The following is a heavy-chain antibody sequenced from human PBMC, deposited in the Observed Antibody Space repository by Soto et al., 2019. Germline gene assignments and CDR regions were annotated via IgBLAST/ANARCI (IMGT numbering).Heavy chain of an antibody. D-gene: IGHD3-22*01. CDR2: ISDSGSST. J-gene: IGHJ4*02. V-gene: IGHV3-23*01. CDR3: AKGRITSYYDGLDY. Sequence: PVGSLRLSCAASGFTFSTYAMSWVRQAPGKGLEWVSVISDSGSSTYYAASVKGRFTISRDNSKNTLHLQMNSLRAEDTAVYYSAKGRITSYYDGLDYWGQGTQVT. CDR1: GFTFSTYA.